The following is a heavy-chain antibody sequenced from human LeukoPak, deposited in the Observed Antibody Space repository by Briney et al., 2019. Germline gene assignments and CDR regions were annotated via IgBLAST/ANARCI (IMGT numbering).Heavy chain of an antibody. D-gene: IGHD3-22*01. Sequence: ASVKVSCKASGYTFTGYYMHWVRQAPGQGLEWMGWINPNSGGTNYAQKFQGRVTMTRDTSISTAYMELSRLRSDDTAVYYRAREITMIVVVISSSAFDIWGQGTMVTVSS. CDR2: INPNSGGT. CDR1: GYTFTGYY. V-gene: IGHV1-2*02. J-gene: IGHJ3*02. CDR3: AREITMIVVVISSSAFDI.